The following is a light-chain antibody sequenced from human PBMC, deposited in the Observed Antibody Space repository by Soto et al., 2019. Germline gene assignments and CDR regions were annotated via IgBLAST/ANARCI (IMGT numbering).Light chain of an antibody. Sequence: DIQMTQSPSTLSASVGDRVTITCRASQSIRSWLAWYQQKPGKAPNLLIYKASSLQSGVPSRFSGSGSGTEFTLTISSLQPDDFATFYCQQYNIFPYSFGQGTKLEIK. J-gene: IGKJ2*03. V-gene: IGKV1-5*03. CDR2: KAS. CDR3: QQYNIFPYS. CDR1: QSIRSW.